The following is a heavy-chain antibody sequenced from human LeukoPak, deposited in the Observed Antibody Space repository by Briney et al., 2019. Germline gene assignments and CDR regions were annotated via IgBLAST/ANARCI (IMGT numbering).Heavy chain of an antibody. CDR3: ARDLNWGFDF. D-gene: IGHD7-27*01. J-gene: IGHJ4*02. CDR2: IRGSGSGI. CDR1: GFTFSDYS. Sequence: QAGGSLRTSCAASGFTFSDYSRNLLRQAPGKGLESGSNIRGSGSGIYYADSVKSRFTISRDNAKNSLDLQMNSLRAEDTAFYYCARDLNWGFDFWGRGALVTVSS. V-gene: IGHV3-48*04.